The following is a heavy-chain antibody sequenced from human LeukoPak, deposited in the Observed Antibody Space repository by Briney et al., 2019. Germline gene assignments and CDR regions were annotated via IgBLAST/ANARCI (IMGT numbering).Heavy chain of an antibody. CDR1: GYTFTGYY. CDR2: INPNSGGT. J-gene: IGHJ4*02. V-gene: IGHV1-2*02. Sequence: ASVKVSCKACGYTFTGYYMHWVRQAPGQGLEWMGWINPNSGGTNYAQKFQGRVTMTRDTSISTAYMELSRLRSDDTAVYYCARGLDSSGYYLDYWGQGTLVTVSS. D-gene: IGHD3-22*01. CDR3: ARGLDSSGYYLDY.